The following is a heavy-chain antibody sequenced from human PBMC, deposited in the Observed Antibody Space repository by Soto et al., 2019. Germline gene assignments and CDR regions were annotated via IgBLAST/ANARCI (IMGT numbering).Heavy chain of an antibody. CDR1: GGSISSYY. V-gene: IGHV4-59*01. CDR3: TRYSSGWSFDY. J-gene: IGHJ4*02. Sequence: QVQLQESGPGLVKPSETLSLTCTVSGGSISSYYWSWIRQPPGKGLEWIGYIYYSGSPNYNPSLKSSVTISVDTSKNQSSLKLSSVTAADTAVYYCTRYSSGWSFDYWGQGTLVTVSS. D-gene: IGHD6-19*01. CDR2: IYYSGSP.